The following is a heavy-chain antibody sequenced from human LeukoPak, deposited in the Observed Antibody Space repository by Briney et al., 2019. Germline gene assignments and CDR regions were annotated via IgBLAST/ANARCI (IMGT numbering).Heavy chain of an antibody. V-gene: IGHV3-21*01. Sequence: PGGSLRLSCSASGFTFSSYAMHWVRQAPGKGLEWVSSISSSSSYIYYADSVKGRFTISRDNAKNSLYLQMNSLRAEDTAVYYCARSRGAMTGYYDAFDIWGQGTMVTVSS. D-gene: IGHD3-9*01. CDR2: ISSSSSYI. CDR1: GFTFSSYA. J-gene: IGHJ3*02. CDR3: ARSRGAMTGYYDAFDI.